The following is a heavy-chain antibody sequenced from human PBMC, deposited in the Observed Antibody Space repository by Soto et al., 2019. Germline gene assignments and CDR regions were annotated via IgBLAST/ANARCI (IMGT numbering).Heavy chain of an antibody. Sequence: GGSLRLSCATSGFTFSRYSINWVRQAPGKGQEWVAYISFSGSRAVYGDPVKGRFTISRDNAENSVYLQMNSLRDEDTAFYYCVGDRDMEPPMIHGQYWGQGTLVTVSS. J-gene: IGHJ4*01. CDR1: GFTFSRYS. CDR3: VGDRDMEPPMIHGQY. D-gene: IGHD3-22*01. CDR2: ISFSGSRA. V-gene: IGHV3-48*02.